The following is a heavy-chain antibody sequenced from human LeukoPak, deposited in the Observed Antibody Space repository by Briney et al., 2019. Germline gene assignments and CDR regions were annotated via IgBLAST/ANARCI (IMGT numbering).Heavy chain of an antibody. CDR2: INGDGSRS. Sequence: GGSLRLSWAASGFTFSRSWMHWVRQAPGKGLVWLSRINGDGSRSTYADSVKGRFTISRDNAKYTLYLQMNSLRAEDTAVYYCARGSSATGDYLMDVWGQGTTVTVSS. CDR3: ARGSSATGDYLMDV. V-gene: IGHV3-74*01. D-gene: IGHD6-6*01. J-gene: IGHJ6*02. CDR1: GFTFSRSW.